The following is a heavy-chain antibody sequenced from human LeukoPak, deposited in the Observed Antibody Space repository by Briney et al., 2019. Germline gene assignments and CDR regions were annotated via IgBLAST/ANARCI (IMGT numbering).Heavy chain of an antibody. D-gene: IGHD4-17*01. J-gene: IGHJ4*02. V-gene: IGHV3-23*01. CDR1: GFNFSTYA. CDR3: AKEGSYGDFDY. Sequence: PGGSLRLSCAASGFNFSTYALSWVRQAPGKGLEWVSFISAGGDATYYADSVKGRFTVSRDNSKNTLYLQLNSLRSEDTAVYYCAKEGSYGDFDYWGQGTLVTVSS. CDR2: ISAGGDAT.